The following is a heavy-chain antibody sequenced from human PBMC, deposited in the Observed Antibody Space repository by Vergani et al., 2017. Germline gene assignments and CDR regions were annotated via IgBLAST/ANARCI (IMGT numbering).Heavy chain of an antibody. J-gene: IGHJ6*03. V-gene: IGHV4-30-4*01. CDR2: IYYSGST. D-gene: IGHD2-15*01. Sequence: QVQLQESGPGLVKPSQTLSLTCTVSGGSISSGDYYWSWIRQPPGKGLEWIGYIYYSGSTYYNPSLKSRVTISVDTSKNQFSLKLSSVTAADTAVYYCATTGYCSGGSCYNRDYYYYYMDVWGKGTTVTVSS. CDR3: ATTGYCSGGSCYNRDYYYYYMDV. CDR1: GGSISSGDYY.